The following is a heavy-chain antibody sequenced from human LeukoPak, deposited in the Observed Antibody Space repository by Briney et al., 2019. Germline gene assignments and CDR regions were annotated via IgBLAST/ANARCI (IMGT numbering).Heavy chain of an antibody. CDR2: IDGSSVTT. CDR1: GFTFSSNT. V-gene: IGHV3-23*01. CDR3: TKRTPEYSSSWCLDY. D-gene: IGHD6-13*01. J-gene: IGHJ4*02. Sequence: GGSLRLSCAASGFTFSSNTMSWVRQAPGRGLAWVSAIDGSSVTTFYADSVKGRFTISRDNSKNTLFLQMNSLRAEDTAIYYCTKRTPEYSSSWCLDYWGQGTLVTVSS.